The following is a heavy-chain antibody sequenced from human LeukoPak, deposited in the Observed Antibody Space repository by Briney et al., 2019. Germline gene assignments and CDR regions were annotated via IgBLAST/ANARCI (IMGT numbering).Heavy chain of an antibody. J-gene: IGHJ3*02. CDR2: INPNSGGT. CDR3: ARPRGYSYGLDAFDI. Sequence: ASVKVSCKASGYTFTGYYMHWVRQAPGQGFEWMGWINPNSGGTNYAQKFQGRVTMTRDTSISTAYMELSRLRSDDTAVYYCARPRGYSYGLDAFDIWGQGTMVTVSS. V-gene: IGHV1-2*02. CDR1: GYTFTGYY. D-gene: IGHD5-18*01.